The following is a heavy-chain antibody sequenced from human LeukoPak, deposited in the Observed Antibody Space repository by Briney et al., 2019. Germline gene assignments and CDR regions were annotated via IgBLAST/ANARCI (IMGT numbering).Heavy chain of an antibody. Sequence: ASVKVSCKASDYTFTNYGISWVRQAPGQGLEWLGWISAYNGNTKYAQKLQGRVTMTTDTSTNTAYMELSRLRSDDTAVYYCARGSDADIWGQGTMVTVSS. CDR1: DYTFTNYG. CDR2: ISAYNGNT. J-gene: IGHJ3*02. CDR3: ARGSDADI. V-gene: IGHV1-18*01.